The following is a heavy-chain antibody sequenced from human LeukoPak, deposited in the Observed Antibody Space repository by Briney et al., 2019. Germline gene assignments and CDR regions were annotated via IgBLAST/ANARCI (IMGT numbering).Heavy chain of an antibody. CDR3: ARDARDWNYNWFDP. Sequence: GGSLRLSCAASGFTFSSYSMNWVRQAPGKGLEWVSSISSSSYIYYADSVKGRFTISRDNAKNSLYLQMNSLRAEDTAVYYCARDARDWNYNWFDPWGQGTLVTVSS. CDR1: GFTFSSYS. V-gene: IGHV3-21*01. J-gene: IGHJ5*02. D-gene: IGHD1-7*01. CDR2: ISSSSYI.